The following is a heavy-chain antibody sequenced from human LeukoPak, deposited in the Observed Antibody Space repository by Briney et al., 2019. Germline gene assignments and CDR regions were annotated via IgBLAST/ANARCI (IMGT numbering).Heavy chain of an antibody. V-gene: IGHV4-59*08. CDR1: GGSISSYY. J-gene: IGHJ5*02. Sequence: SETLSLTCTVSGGSISSYYWSWIRQPPGKGLEWIVYIYYSGSTNYNPSLKSRVTISVDTSKNQFSLKLSSVTAADTAVYYCARHSGEAYYYGSGPTLWWFDPWGQGTLVTVSS. D-gene: IGHD3-10*01. CDR3: ARHSGEAYYYGSGPTLWWFDP. CDR2: IYYSGST.